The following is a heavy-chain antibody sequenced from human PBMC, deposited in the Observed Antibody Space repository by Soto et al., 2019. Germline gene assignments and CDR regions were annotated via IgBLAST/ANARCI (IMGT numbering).Heavy chain of an antibody. CDR1: GGSFSGYY. V-gene: IGHV4-34*01. J-gene: IGHJ3*02. CDR3: ARRGAYYDSSGDANDI. Sequence: QVQVQQWGAGLLKPSETLSLTFAVYGGSFSGYYWSWIRQPPGKGLELIGEISHVGSTNYNPSINSRVTMSVDTSKNQFSLKLTSVTAADTAVYYCARRGAYYDSSGDANDIWGQGTMVTVSS. D-gene: IGHD3-22*01. CDR2: ISHVGST.